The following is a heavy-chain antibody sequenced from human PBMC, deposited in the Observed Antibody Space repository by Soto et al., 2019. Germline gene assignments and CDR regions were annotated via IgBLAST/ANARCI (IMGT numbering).Heavy chain of an antibody. CDR2: IYYSGAT. J-gene: IGHJ6*02. CDR1: GDSISVSGDSNNNHY. D-gene: IGHD3-9*01. Sequence: SETLSLTCTVSGDSISVSGDSNNNHYWSWVRQPPGKGLEWIGSIYYSGATNYNPSLKSRVTMSADTSKNKFSLNLGSVTAADTAIYYCARAMGDWATYYYYHGLDVWGQGTKVTV. V-gene: IGHV4-61*01. CDR3: ARAMGDWATYYYYHGLDV.